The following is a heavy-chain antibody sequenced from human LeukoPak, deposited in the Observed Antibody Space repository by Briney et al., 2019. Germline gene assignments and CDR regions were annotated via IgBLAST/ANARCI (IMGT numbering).Heavy chain of an antibody. Sequence: GGSLRLSRAASGFTFSSYAMSWVRQAPGKGLEWVSAISGSGGSTYYADSVKGRFTISRDNPKNTLYLQMNSLRAEDTAVYYCAKLRQQLVYYYYYMDVWGKGTTVTVSS. D-gene: IGHD6-13*01. CDR3: AKLRQQLVYYYYYMDV. V-gene: IGHV3-23*01. CDR1: GFTFSSYA. J-gene: IGHJ6*03. CDR2: ISGSGGST.